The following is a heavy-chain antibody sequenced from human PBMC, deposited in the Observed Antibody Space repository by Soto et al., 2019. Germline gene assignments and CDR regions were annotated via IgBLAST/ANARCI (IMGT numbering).Heavy chain of an antibody. V-gene: IGHV4-34*01. J-gene: IGHJ4*02. D-gene: IGHD4-17*01. CDR1: GGSFHGYH. Sequence: SETLSLTCAVYGGSFHGYHWSWIRQPPGKGLEGFGEIYHTGSTNYNPSLKSGVTISVDTSKNQDSLKLSFVTAADTAVYYCARILGHDYGDYAGYYFDYWGQGTLVTVST. CDR2: IYHTGST. CDR3: ARILGHDYGDYAGYYFDY.